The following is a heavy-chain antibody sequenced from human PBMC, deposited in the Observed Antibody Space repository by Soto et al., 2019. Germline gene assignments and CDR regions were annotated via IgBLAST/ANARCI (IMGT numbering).Heavy chain of an antibody. Sequence: GGSLRLSCAASGFTFSDSYMSWIRQAPGKGLEWLASIKQDGSERYYLDSVKGRFTISRDNAKDSLSLQMNSLRGEDTAFYYCARDVGPITIFGEALSGYFDFWGPGTLVTVSS. CDR2: IKQDGSER. D-gene: IGHD3-3*01. V-gene: IGHV3-7*03. CDR1: GFTFSDSY. CDR3: ARDVGPITIFGEALSGYFDF. J-gene: IGHJ4*02.